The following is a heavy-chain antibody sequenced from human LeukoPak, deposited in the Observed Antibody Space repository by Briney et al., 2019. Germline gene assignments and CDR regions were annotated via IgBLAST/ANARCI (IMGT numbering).Heavy chain of an antibody. V-gene: IGHV3-21*01. CDR1: GFTFRDYT. CDR2: ISKSGTYI. Sequence: GESLRLSCAASGFTFRDYTMNWVRQAPGKGLEWVSAISKSGTYIKYADSVKGRFTVSRDNAKNSLFLQMNSLRVEDTAVYFCAREVLIVVEPAANTIDYWGQGTRVTVSS. CDR3: AREVLIVVEPAANTIDY. D-gene: IGHD2-2*01. J-gene: IGHJ4*02.